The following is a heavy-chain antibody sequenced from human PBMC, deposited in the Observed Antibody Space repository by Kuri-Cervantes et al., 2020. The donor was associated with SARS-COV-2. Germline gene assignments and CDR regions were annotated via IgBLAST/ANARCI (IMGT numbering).Heavy chain of an antibody. Sequence: SETLSLTCSVSGGSISSDYWSWIRQSPGKGLEWIGSIYYSWSTYYNPSLKSRVTISIDTSKSQFSLRLNSVTAADTAVYYCARGECGGDCSLDYWGQGTLVTVSS. J-gene: IGHJ4*02. V-gene: IGHV4-59*12. CDR1: GGSISSDY. D-gene: IGHD2-21*02. CDR3: ARGECGGDCSLDY. CDR2: IYYSWST.